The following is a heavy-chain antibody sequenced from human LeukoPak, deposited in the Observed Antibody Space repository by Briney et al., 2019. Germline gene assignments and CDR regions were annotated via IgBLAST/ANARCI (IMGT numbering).Heavy chain of an antibody. CDR1: GFTLSNYW. V-gene: IGHV3-7*01. CDR3: ARAGVTNQLGETYWYFDL. Sequence: GGSLRLSCTASGFTLSNYWMTWVRQAPGKGLEWVAKIEKGGSATYYVDSMKGRFTVSRDNAANSLYLQMSNLGVEDTAVYSCARAGVTNQLGETYWYFDLWGRGTLVTVSS. J-gene: IGHJ2*01. CDR2: IEKGGSAT. D-gene: IGHD1-1*01.